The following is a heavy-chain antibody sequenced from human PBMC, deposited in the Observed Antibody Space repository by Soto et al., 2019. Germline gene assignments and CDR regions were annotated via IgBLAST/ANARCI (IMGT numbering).Heavy chain of an antibody. V-gene: IGHV3-11*01. Sequence: GGSLRLSCAASGLTLGDNYMSWVRQAPGKGLEWVAYISSTGNTQYYSDSVRSRFTISRENAKNTLYLQMNTLRAGDTAVYYFLNQNIGYAFKIDYWGQGTLVTVSS. D-gene: IGHD2-15*01. CDR1: GLTLGDNY. CDR2: ISSTGNTQ. CDR3: LNQNIGYAFKIDY. J-gene: IGHJ4*02.